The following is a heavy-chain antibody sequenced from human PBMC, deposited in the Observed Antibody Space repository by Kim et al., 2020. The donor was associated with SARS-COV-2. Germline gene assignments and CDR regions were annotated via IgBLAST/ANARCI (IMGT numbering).Heavy chain of an antibody. CDR1: GYTFTSYA. D-gene: IGHD2-2*01. J-gene: IGHJ5*02. CDR2: INAGNGNT. Sequence: ASVKVSCKASGYTFTSYAMHWVRQAPGQRLEWMGWINAGNGNTKYSQKFQGRVTITRDTSASTAYMELSSLRSEDTAVYYCARAPAGYCSSTSCYFVWFDPWGQGTLVTVSS. CDR3: ARAPAGYCSSTSCYFVWFDP. V-gene: IGHV1-3*01.